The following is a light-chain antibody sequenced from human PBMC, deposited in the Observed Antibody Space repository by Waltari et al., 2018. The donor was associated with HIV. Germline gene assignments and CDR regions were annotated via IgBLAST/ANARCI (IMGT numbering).Light chain of an antibody. CDR2: YDS. CDR3: QVWDSSSDHVV. CDR1: NIGSKN. J-gene: IGLJ2*01. Sequence: SYVLTQPPSVSVAPGKTARITCGGNNIGSKNVHWYQQKPGQAPVLVIYYDSDRPSGIPEGFSGSNSGNTATLTISRVEAGDEADYYCQVWDSSSDHVVFGGGTKLTVL. V-gene: IGLV3-21*04.